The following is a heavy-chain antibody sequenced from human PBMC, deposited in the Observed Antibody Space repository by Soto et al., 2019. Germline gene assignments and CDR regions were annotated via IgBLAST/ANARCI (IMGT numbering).Heavy chain of an antibody. V-gene: IGHV4-34*01. J-gene: IGHJ4*02. CDR3: ARTRGVLRFFDY. D-gene: IGHD3-3*01. CDR2: INHSGST. Sequence: QVQVQQWSAGLLKPSETLSLTCAVYGGSFSGYYWSWIRQPPGKGLEWIGEINHSGSTNYNPSLKSRVTISVDTSKNQFSLKLSSVTAADTAVYYCARTRGVLRFFDYWGQGTLVTVSS. CDR1: GGSFSGYY.